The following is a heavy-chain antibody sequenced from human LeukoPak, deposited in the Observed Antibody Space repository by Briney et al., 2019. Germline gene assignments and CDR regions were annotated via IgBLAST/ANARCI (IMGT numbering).Heavy chain of an antibody. CDR1: GGSFSGYY. J-gene: IGHJ5*02. CDR2: INHRGST. V-gene: IGHV4-34*01. CDR3: AVMYSSSWYWFDP. D-gene: IGHD6-13*01. Sequence: SETLSLTCAVYGGSFSGYYWSWIRQPPGKGLEWIGEINHRGSTNYNPSLKSRVTISVDTSKNQFSLKLSSVTAADTAVYYCAVMYSSSWYWFDPWGQGTLVTVSS.